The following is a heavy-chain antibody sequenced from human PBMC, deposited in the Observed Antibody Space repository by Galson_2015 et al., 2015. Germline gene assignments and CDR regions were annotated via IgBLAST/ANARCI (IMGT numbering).Heavy chain of an antibody. CDR3: ATVTKPLRYFDS. J-gene: IGHJ4*02. CDR2: NYSGGST. D-gene: IGHD3-9*01. Sequence: SLRLSCAASGFTVSTNYMTWVRQAPGKGLEWLSINYSGGSTYYADSVKGRFAISRDNSKNTLDLQMNSLRAEDTAVYYCATVTKPLRYFDSWGQGTLVTVSS. CDR1: GFTVSTNY. V-gene: IGHV3-53*01.